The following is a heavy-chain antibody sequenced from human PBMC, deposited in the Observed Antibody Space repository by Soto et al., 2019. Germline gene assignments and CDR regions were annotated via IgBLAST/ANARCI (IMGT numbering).Heavy chain of an antibody. V-gene: IGHV3-30*18. Sequence: QVQLVESGGGVVQPGTSLRLSCAGSAFTFSSYGLHWVRQTPGKGLEWVTHISFDGSNKFYADSVKGRFTVSRDNSENTLHLQMNSLSPEDTAVYYCAKDASGYCSSTICHYGMDVWGQGTTVTVSS. CDR1: AFTFSSYG. CDR3: AKDASGYCSSTICHYGMDV. J-gene: IGHJ6*02. CDR2: ISFDGSNK. D-gene: IGHD2-2*01.